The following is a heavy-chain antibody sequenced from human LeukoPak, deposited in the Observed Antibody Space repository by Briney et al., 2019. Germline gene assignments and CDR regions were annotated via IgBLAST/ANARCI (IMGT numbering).Heavy chain of an antibody. CDR2: INPSGGST. CDR3: ARGQYCSGGSCYHAQFDY. Sequence: ASVKVSCKASGYTFTSYYMHWVRQAPGQGLEWMGIINPSGGSTSYAQKFQGRVTMTRDTSTSTVYMELSSLRSEDTAVYYCARGQYCSGGSCYHAQFDYWAREPWSPSPQ. CDR1: GYTFTSYY. J-gene: IGHJ4*02. V-gene: IGHV1-46*01. D-gene: IGHD2-15*01.